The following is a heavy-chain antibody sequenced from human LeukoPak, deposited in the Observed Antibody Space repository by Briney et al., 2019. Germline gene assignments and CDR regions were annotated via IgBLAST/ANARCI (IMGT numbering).Heavy chain of an antibody. CDR3: ARGPHKRTYDRDNWFDP. CDR2: ISAYNGNT. Sequence: ASVKVSCKASAYTFTGYYMHWVRQAPGQGLEWMGWISAYNGNTNYAQKFQGRVTMTRDMSTSTVYMELSSLRSEDTAVYYCARGPHKRTYDRDNWFDPWGEGTLVTVSS. J-gene: IGHJ5*02. V-gene: IGHV1-2*02. CDR1: AYTFTGYY. D-gene: IGHD3-3*01.